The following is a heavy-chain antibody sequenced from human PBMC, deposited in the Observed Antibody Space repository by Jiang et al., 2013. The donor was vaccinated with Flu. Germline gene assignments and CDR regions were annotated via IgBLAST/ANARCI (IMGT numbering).Heavy chain of an antibody. Sequence: FSSYDMHWVRQATGKGLEWVSAIGTAGDTYYPGSVKGRFTISRENAKNSLYLQMNSLRAGDTAVYYCARRDGYNRFFDYWGQGTLVTVSS. J-gene: IGHJ4*02. D-gene: IGHD5-24*01. CDR2: IGTAGDT. CDR1: FSSYD. CDR3: ARRDGYNRFFDY. V-gene: IGHV3-13*01.